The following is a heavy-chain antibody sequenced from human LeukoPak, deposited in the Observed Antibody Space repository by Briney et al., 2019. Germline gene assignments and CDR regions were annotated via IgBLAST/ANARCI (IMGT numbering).Heavy chain of an antibody. CDR1: GYTFTSYD. CDR2: MNPNSGYT. V-gene: IGHV1-8*03. J-gene: IGHJ4*02. Sequence: ASVKVSCKASGYTFTSYDINWVRQATGQGLEWMGWMNPNSGYTGYAQKFQGRVTITRDTSISTAYMGLSSLRSEDTAVYYCARVAGSIDYWGLGTLVTVSS. CDR3: ARVAGSIDY. D-gene: IGHD6-19*01.